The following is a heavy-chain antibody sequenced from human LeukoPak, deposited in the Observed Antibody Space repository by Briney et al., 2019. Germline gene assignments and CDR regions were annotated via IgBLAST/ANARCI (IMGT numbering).Heavy chain of an antibody. CDR1: GFSFSGYG. D-gene: IGHD3-3*01. CDR3: ARDRVVSREPAAFDV. J-gene: IGHJ3*01. Sequence: GGSRRLSCVASGFSFSGYGMHWVRHVPGKGLEWVAFIRYDGANKYYVDSVKGRFTISRDNSKNTLYLQMISPRGEDTAVYYCARDRVVSREPAAFDVWGQGTMVTVSS. CDR2: IRYDGANK. V-gene: IGHV3-30*02.